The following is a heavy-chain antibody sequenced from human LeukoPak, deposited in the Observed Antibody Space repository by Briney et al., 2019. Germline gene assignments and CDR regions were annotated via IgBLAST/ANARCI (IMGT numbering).Heavy chain of an antibody. Sequence: GGSLRLSCAASGFTVSSNYMGWVRQAPGKGLEWVSVIYSGGSTYYADSVKGRFTISRDNSKNTLYLQMNSLRAEDTAVYYCARLYYYDSSGYYSYSYYFDYWGQGTLVTVSS. CDR2: IYSGGST. V-gene: IGHV3-53*01. CDR3: ARLYYYDSSGYYSYSYYFDY. CDR1: GFTVSSNY. D-gene: IGHD3-22*01. J-gene: IGHJ4*02.